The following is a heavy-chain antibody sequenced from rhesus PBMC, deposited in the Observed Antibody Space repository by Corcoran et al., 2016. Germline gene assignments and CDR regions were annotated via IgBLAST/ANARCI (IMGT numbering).Heavy chain of an antibody. J-gene: IGHJ4*01. V-gene: IGHV4-106*01. CDR2: IYGSGGGT. D-gene: IGHD1-44*02. Sequence: QVQLQESGPGLVKPSETLSLTCAVSGGSISDDYYWSWIRQPPGKGLEWIGYIYGSGGGTNYNPSLKNRVTISLTTSKNQFSLKLSSVTAADTAVYYCARDLSGSYPYFDYWGQGVLVTVSS. CDR3: ARDLSGSYPYFDY. CDR1: GGSISDDYY.